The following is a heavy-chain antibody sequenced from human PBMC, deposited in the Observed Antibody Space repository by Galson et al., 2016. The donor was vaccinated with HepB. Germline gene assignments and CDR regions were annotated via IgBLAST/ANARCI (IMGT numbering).Heavy chain of an antibody. J-gene: IGHJ4*02. CDR3: AREIPRKQLWLRFGYFDS. CDR2: MNPKSGNT. V-gene: IGHV1-8*01. CDR1: GYTFTSSD. D-gene: IGHD5-18*01. Sequence: SVKVSCKASGYTFTSSDINWVRQATGQGLEWMGWMNPKSGNTGYAQKFQGRVPMTRDTSISTAYMELSSLRSEDTAVYYCAREIPRKQLWLRFGYFDSWGQGTLVTVSS.